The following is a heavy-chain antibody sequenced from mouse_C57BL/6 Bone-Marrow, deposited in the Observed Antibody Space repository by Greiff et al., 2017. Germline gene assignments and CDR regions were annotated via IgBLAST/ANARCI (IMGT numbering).Heavy chain of an antibody. Sequence: EVQVVESGGGLVKPGGSLKLSCAASGFTFSSYAMSWVRRTPEKRLEWVATISDGGSYTYYPENVKGRFTISRDNAKNNLYLQMSHLKSEDTAMYYCARARLRYWYFDVWGTGTTVTVSS. CDR1: GFTFSSYA. CDR3: ARARLRYWYFDV. CDR2: ISDGGSYT. D-gene: IGHD2-4*01. V-gene: IGHV5-4*01. J-gene: IGHJ1*03.